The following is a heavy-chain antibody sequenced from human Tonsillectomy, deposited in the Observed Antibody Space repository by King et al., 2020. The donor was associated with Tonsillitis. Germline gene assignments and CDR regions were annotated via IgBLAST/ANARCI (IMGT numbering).Heavy chain of an antibody. CDR2: IWYDGSNK. Sequence: QLVQSGGGVVQPGRSLRLSCAASGFTFSSYGMHWVRQAPGKGLEWGAVIWYDGSNKYYADSVKGRFTISRDNSKNTLYLQMNSLRAEDTAVYYCARGHRPYSSGWYIDYWGQGTLVTVSS. D-gene: IGHD6-19*01. V-gene: IGHV3-33*01. CDR3: ARGHRPYSSGWYIDY. J-gene: IGHJ4*02. CDR1: GFTFSSYG.